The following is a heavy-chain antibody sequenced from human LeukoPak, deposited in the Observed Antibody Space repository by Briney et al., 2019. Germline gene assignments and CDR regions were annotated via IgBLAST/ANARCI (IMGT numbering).Heavy chain of an antibody. D-gene: IGHD4-17*01. CDR1: GYSFTSYW. Sequence: GESLKISCKGSGYSFTSYWIGWVRQMPGKGLEWMGIIYPGDPDTRYSPSFQGQVTISADKSISTAYLQWSSLKASDTAMYYCARRDQYGDYVAFFDYWGQGTLVTVSS. CDR3: ARRDQYGDYVAFFDY. CDR2: IYPGDPDT. V-gene: IGHV5-51*01. J-gene: IGHJ4*02.